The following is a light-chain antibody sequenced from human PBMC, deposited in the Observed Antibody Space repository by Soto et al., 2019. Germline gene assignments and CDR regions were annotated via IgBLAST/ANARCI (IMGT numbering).Light chain of an antibody. V-gene: IGLV2-11*01. CDR1: SSDVGGYNY. CDR2: DVT. J-gene: IGLJ1*01. Sequence: QSVLTQPRSVSGSPGQSVTVSCTGTSSDVGGYNYVSWYQHHPGKAPKLIVYDVTQRPSGIPDRFSGSKSGNTASLTISGLQPDDEADYHCCSYADNYFYVFGSGTQLTVL. CDR3: CSYADNYFYV.